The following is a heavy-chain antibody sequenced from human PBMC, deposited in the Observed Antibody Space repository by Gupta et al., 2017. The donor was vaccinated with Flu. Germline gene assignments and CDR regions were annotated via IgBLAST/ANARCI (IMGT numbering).Heavy chain of an antibody. J-gene: IGHJ3*02. D-gene: IGHD3-3*01. V-gene: IGHV1-69*06. CDR3: ARDHFEFWSGTFRTEGFDI. CDR2: IISIFGKT. Sequence: QMQLVQSGAEVTKPGSSVKVSCRASGGTFNSYVYNWVRLSPGKGLEWLGAIISIFGKTCYAPKFQERVTITSDNATSTTYLEVASLRSDDSAVYFCARDHFEFWSGTFRTEGFDIWGQGTMINVSS. CDR1: GGTFNSYV.